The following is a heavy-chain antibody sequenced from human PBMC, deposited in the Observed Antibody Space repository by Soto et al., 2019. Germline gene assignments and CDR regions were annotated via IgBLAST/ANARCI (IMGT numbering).Heavy chain of an antibody. CDR2: IKSKTSGETT. CDR3: ASSCSGDTCDFYY. Sequence: PGGPLRLSCAASGFTFRSARLSWFRQAPGKGLEWVGLIKSKTSGETTDYAAPVKGRFTISRDNSENTLYLQMNSLRAEDTAVYYCASSCSGDTCDFYYWGQGNVLTVSA. J-gene: IGHJ4*02. V-gene: IGHV3-15*01. D-gene: IGHD2-15*01. CDR1: GFTFRSAR.